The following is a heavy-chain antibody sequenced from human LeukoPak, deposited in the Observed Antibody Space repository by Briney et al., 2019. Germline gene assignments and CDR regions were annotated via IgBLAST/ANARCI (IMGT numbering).Heavy chain of an antibody. D-gene: IGHD5-24*01. J-gene: IGHJ4*02. CDR2: IYHSGST. CDR3: ARRGDGYGHFDY. Sequence: SETLSLTCTVSAGSISSGGYYWSWIRQHPGKGLEWIGYIYHSGSTYYNPSLKSRIGISVDTSKDQFSLKLSSVTPADTAVYYCARRGDGYGHFDYWGQGTLVAVSS. V-gene: IGHV4-31*03. CDR1: AGSISSGGYY.